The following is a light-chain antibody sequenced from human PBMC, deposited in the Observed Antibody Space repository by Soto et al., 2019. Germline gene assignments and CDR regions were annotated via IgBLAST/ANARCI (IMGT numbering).Light chain of an antibody. CDR3: CSYAGTCTPYL. J-gene: IGLJ1*01. V-gene: IGLV2-11*01. CDR1: SRDVGGYDY. Sequence: QSVLAQPRSVSASSGQSVTISCTGTSRDVGGYDYVSWYQHHPDKAPQLIIYDVTERPSGVPDLFSGSKSGSTASLTIVGLQAEDEAEYYCCSYAGTCTPYLFGSGTKGTV. CDR2: DVT.